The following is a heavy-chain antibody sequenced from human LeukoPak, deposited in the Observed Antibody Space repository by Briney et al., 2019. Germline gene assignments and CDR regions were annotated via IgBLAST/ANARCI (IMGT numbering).Heavy chain of an antibody. CDR3: ASSSSSDYYYYYGMDV. V-gene: IGHV4-4*07. D-gene: IGHD6-6*01. J-gene: IGHJ6*02. CDR2: IYTSGST. Sequence: SETLSLTCTVSGGSISSYYWSWIRRPAGKGLEWIGRIYTSGSTNYNPSLKSRVTMSVDTSKNQFSLKLSSVTAADTAVYYCASSSSSDYYYYYGMDVWGQGTTVTVSS. CDR1: GGSISSYY.